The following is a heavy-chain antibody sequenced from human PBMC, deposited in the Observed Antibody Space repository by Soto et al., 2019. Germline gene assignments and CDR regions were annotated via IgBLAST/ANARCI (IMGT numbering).Heavy chain of an antibody. CDR1: GRSFSGYY. J-gene: IGHJ4*02. V-gene: IGHV4-34*01. CDR3: ARASGYSGYGYFDY. D-gene: IGHD5-12*01. Sequence: QVQLQQWGAGLLKPSETLSLTCAVYGRSFSGYYWSWIRQPPGKGLEWIGEINHSGSTNYNPSLKSRVTISVDTSKNQFSLKLSSVTAADTAVYYCARASGYSGYGYFDYWGQGTLVTVSS. CDR2: INHSGST.